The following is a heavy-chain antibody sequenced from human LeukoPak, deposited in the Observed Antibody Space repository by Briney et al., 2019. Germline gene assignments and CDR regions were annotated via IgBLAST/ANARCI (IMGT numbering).Heavy chain of an antibody. CDR1: GGSFSGYY. CDR2: INHSGST. CDR3: AGVGRRGLYYFDY. J-gene: IGHJ4*02. V-gene: IGHV4-34*01. D-gene: IGHD1-1*01. Sequence: SETLSLTCAVYGGSFSGYYWSWIRQPPGKGLEWIGEINHSGSTNYNPSLKSRVTISVDTSKNQFSLKLSSVTAADTAVYYCAGVGRRGLYYFDYWGQGTLVTVSS.